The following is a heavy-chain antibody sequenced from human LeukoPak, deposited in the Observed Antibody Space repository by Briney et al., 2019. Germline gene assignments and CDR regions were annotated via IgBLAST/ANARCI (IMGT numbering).Heavy chain of an antibody. V-gene: IGHV1-46*01. CDR1: GYTFTSQY. CDR3: ATMPDNSFDY. J-gene: IGHJ4*02. Sequence: ASVKVSCKASGYTFTSQYIHWVRQAPGQGLEWMGIINPSGGSTSYAQKFQGRVTMTRDTSTSTVYMDLRSLRSEDTAVYFCATMPDNSFDYWGQGTLVAVSS. D-gene: IGHD2-2*01. CDR2: INPSGGST.